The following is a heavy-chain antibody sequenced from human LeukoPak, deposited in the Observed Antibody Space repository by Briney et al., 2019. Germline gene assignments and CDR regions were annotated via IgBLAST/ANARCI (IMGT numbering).Heavy chain of an antibody. CDR1: GGSISSYY. CDR3: ARVAAVPSSSWYLAPYYYYGMDV. V-gene: IGHV4-59*01. J-gene: IGHJ6*02. CDR2: IYYSGST. Sequence: SETLSLTCTVSGGSISSYYWSWIRQPPGKGLEWIGYIYYSGSTNYNPSLKSRVTISVDTSENQFSLKLSSVTAADTAVYYCARVAAVPSSSWYLAPYYYYGMDVWGQGTTVTVSS. D-gene: IGHD6-13*01.